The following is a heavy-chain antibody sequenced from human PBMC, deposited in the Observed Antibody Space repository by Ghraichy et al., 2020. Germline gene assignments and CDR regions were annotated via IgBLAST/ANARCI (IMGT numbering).Heavy chain of an antibody. CDR3: ARPTVTRDPQGVSGFDY. CDR2: IYYSGST. J-gene: IGHJ4*02. CDR1: GGSISSSSYY. Sequence: SETLSLTCTVSGGSISSSSYYWGWIRQPPGKGLEWIGSIYYSGSTYYNPSLKSRVTISVDTSKNQFSLKLSSVTAADTAVYYCARPTVTRDPQGVSGFDYWGQGTLVTVSS. V-gene: IGHV4-39*01. D-gene: IGHD4-17*01.